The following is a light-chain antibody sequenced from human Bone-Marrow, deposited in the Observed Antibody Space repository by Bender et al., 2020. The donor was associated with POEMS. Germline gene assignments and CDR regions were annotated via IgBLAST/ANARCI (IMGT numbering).Light chain of an antibody. V-gene: IGLV2-23*02. CDR2: EVT. CDR1: NSNVGGYNF. CDR3: CSYAGSSTWV. J-gene: IGLJ3*02. Sequence: QSALTQPASVSGSPGQSITISCTGTNSNVGGYNFVSWYQQHPGKAPKVLIYEVTKRPSGASDRFSGSKSGNTASLTISGLQAEDEADYYCCSYAGSSTWVFGGGTKLTVL.